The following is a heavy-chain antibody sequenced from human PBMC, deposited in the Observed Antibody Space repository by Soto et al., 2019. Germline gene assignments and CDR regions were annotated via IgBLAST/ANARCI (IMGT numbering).Heavy chain of an antibody. V-gene: IGHV1-3*01. CDR2: INAGNGNT. CDR1: GYTFTSYA. J-gene: IGHJ3*02. D-gene: IGHD2-2*01. Sequence: QVQLVQSGAEVKKPGASVKVSCKASGYTFTSYAMHWVRQAPGQRLEWMGWINAGNGNTKYSQKFQGRVTITRDTSASTADMELSNLRSEDTAVYYCARELTTADIYGGSAFDIWGQGTMVTVSS. CDR3: ARELTTADIYGGSAFDI.